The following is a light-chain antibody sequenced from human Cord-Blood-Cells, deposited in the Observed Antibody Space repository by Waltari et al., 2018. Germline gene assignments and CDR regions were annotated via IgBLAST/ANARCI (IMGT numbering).Light chain of an antibody. CDR1: QSVSSSY. Sequence: IVLTQSPATLSLSPGDRATLSCGASQSVSSSYLARYQQTPGLAPRLLIYDASSRATGIPDRFSGGGSGTDFTLTISRLEPEDFAVYYCQQYGSSPQVTFGGGTKVEIK. CDR3: QQYGSSPQVT. CDR2: DAS. J-gene: IGKJ4*01. V-gene: IGKV3D-20*01.